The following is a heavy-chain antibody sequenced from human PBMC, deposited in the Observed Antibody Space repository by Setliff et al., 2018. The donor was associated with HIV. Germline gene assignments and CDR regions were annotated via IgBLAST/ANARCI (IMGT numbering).Heavy chain of an antibody. Sequence: ASVKVSCKASGGIFINSAFTLVRQAPGQGLEWMGSIIPIFNRGNYAQKFQSRVTITADESTSTAYMELSSLRSEDTAVYFCATGRHYYDSSDYPANPFDVWGQGTMVTVSS. V-gene: IGHV1-69*13. CDR3: ATGRHYYDSSDYPANPFDV. CDR2: IIPIFNRG. D-gene: IGHD3-22*01. CDR1: GGIFINSA. J-gene: IGHJ3*01.